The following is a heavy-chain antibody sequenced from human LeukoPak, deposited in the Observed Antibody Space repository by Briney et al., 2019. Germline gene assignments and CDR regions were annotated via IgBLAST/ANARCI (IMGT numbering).Heavy chain of an antibody. CDR1: GFTFSSYA. J-gene: IGHJ4*02. Sequence: GGSLRLSCEASGFTFSSYAMSWVRQAPGKGLEWVSAISGSGGSTYYADSVKGRFTTSRDNSKNTLYLQMNSLRAEDTAVYYCAREGDYDFWSGYYLIDYWGQGTLVTVSS. CDR3: AREGDYDFWSGYYLIDY. CDR2: ISGSGGST. D-gene: IGHD3-3*01. V-gene: IGHV3-23*01.